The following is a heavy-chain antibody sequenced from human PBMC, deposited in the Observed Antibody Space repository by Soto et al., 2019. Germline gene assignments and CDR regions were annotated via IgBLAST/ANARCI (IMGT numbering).Heavy chain of an antibody. CDR2: IYHSGST. D-gene: IGHD6-13*01. CDR1: GYSISSAYY. V-gene: IGHV4-38-2*01. J-gene: IGHJ4*02. CDR3: ARYRREAVAGYTLDN. Sequence: PSETLSLTCAVSGYSISSAYYWGWIRQPPGKGLEWIGSIYHSGSTYYNPSLKSRVTISADTSKNQFSLKLTSVTAADTAVYYCARYRREAVAGYTLDNWGQGILVTVSS.